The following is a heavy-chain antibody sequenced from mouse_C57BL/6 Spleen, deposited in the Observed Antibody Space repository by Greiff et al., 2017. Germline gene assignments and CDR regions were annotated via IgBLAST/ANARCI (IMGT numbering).Heavy chain of an antibody. J-gene: IGHJ4*01. CDR1: GFTFSDYG. CDR2: ISSGSSTI. V-gene: IGHV5-17*01. Sequence: EVKVVESGGGLVKPGGSLKLSCAASGFTFSDYGMHWVRQAPEKGLEWVAYISSGSSTIYYADTVKGRFTISRDNAKNTLFLQMTNLRSEDTAMYYCARTLSYAMDYWGQGTSVTVSS. CDR3: ARTLSYAMDY.